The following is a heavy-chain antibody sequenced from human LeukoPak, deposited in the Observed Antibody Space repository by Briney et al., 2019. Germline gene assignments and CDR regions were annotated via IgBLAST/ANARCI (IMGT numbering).Heavy chain of an antibody. CDR3: ARATRGYCSSTSCLINDY. CDR1: GGSISSSSYY. V-gene: IGHV3-23*01. CDR2: ISGSGGST. J-gene: IGHJ4*02. D-gene: IGHD2-2*01. Sequence: ETLSLTCTVSGGSISSSSYYWGWIRQAPGKGLEWVSAISGSGGSTYYADSVKGRFTISRDNSKNTLYLQMNSLRAEDTAVYYCARATRGYCSSTSCLINDYWGQGTLVTVSS.